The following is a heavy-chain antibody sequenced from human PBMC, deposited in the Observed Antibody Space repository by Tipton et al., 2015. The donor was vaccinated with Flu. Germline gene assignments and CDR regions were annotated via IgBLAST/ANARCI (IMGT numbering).Heavy chain of an antibody. V-gene: IGHV4-39*07. CDR2: IYYSEST. J-gene: IGHJ4*02. D-gene: IGHD6-19*01. CDR3: ARAGSGWCLFIN. CDR1: GGSISSSSYY. Sequence: TLSLTCTVSGGSISSSSYYWGWIRQPPGKGLEWIGSIYYSESTYYNPSPKSRVTISVDTSKNQFSLKLSSVTAADTAVYCCARAGSGWCLFINWGQGTLVTVSS.